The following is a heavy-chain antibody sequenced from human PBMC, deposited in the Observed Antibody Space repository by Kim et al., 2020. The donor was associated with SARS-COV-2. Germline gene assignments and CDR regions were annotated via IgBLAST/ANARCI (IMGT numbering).Heavy chain of an antibody. D-gene: IGHD1-26*01. CDR3: ARDLSGSQDM. J-gene: IGHJ3*02. V-gene: IGHV3-74*01. Sequence: GGSLRLSCAASGFTLSNYWMHWVRQAPGKGLVWVSRITTDGRRTDYADFVEGRFIISRDNARNTLYLQLNSLRGEDTAVYYCARDLSGSQDMWGQGTMVTVSS. CDR1: GFTLSNYW. CDR2: ITTDGRRT.